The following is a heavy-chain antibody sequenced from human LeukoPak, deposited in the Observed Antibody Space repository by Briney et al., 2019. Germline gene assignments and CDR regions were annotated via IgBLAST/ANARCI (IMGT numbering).Heavy chain of an antibody. CDR1: GGTFSSYA. V-gene: IGHV1-69*13. CDR2: IIPIFGTA. Sequence: SVKVSCKASGGTFSSYAISWVRQAPGQGLEWMGGIIPIFGTANYAQKFQGRVTITADESTSTAYMELSSLRSEDTAVYYCARSREGYKPGGYLEYFDYWGQGTLVTVSS. CDR3: ARSREGYKPGGYLEYFDY. D-gene: IGHD5-24*01. J-gene: IGHJ4*02.